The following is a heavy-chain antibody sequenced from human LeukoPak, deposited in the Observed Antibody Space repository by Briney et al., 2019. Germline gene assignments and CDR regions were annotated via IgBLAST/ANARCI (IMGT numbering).Heavy chain of an antibody. Sequence: SVKVSCKASGGTFSSYAISWVRQAPGQGLEWMGGIIPIFGTANYAQKFQGRVTITADKSTSTAYMELSSLRSEDTAVYYCVRGTYYYGSGSSNWFDPWGQGTLVTVSS. J-gene: IGHJ5*02. CDR3: VRGTYYYGSGSSNWFDP. V-gene: IGHV1-69*06. CDR1: GGTFSSYA. D-gene: IGHD3-10*01. CDR2: IIPIFGTA.